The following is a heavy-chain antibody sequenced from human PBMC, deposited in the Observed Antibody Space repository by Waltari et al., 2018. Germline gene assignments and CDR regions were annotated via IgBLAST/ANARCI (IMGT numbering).Heavy chain of an antibody. CDR1: GGSFRGYY. CDR3: ARWGFYGADFDY. V-gene: IGHV4-34*01. Sequence: QVQLQQWGAGLLKPSETLSLPCAVYGGSFRGYYWSWIRQPPGKGLEWIGEINHSGSTNYNPSLKSRVTISVDTSKNQFSLKLSSVTAADTAVYYCARWGFYGADFDYWGQGTLVTVSS. CDR2: INHSGST. J-gene: IGHJ4*02. D-gene: IGHD4-17*01.